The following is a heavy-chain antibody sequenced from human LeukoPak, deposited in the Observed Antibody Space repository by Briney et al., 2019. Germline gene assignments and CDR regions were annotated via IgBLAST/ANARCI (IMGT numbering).Heavy chain of an antibody. V-gene: IGHV1-18*01. CDR2: ISAYNGNT. CDR1: GYTFTSYG. CDR3: ARGLFFDRTVVYGYYGMDV. J-gene: IGHJ6*02. D-gene: IGHD3-10*01. Sequence: ASVKDSCKASGYTFTSYGISWGRPAPGQGLVWLGWISAYNGNTNYAKTLKGRVTTTKDKATSTAYMDLRSVSSDDTAVYYWARGLFFDRTVVYGYYGMDVWGQGTTVTVSS.